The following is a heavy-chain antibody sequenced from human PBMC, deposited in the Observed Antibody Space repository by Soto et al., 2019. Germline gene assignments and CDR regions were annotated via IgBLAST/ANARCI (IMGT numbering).Heavy chain of an antibody. Sequence: SWIRQPPGKGLEWIGEINHSGSTNYNPSLKSRVTISVDTSKNQFSLKLSSVTAADTAVYYCASSTIDSPFDPWGQGTLVTVSS. J-gene: IGHJ5*02. CDR2: INHSGST. D-gene: IGHD5-12*01. CDR3: ASSTIDSPFDP. V-gene: IGHV4-34*01.